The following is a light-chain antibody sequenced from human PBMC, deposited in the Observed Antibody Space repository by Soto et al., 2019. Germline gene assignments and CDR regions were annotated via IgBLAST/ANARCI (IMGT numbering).Light chain of an antibody. CDR1: QDIGHY. Sequence: DIQMTQSPSSVSASIGDRVTITCRASQDIGHYVTWYQQKPGTAPYLLISGTSSLQSGVPSRFSVRGSGTDFALTISGLQPEDVATYYCQQTNTFPLTFGGGTKVEIK. J-gene: IGKJ4*01. CDR2: GTS. V-gene: IGKV1-12*01. CDR3: QQTNTFPLT.